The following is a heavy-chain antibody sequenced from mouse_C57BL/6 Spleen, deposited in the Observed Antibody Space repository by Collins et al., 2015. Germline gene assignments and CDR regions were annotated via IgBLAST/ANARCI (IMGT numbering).Heavy chain of an antibody. Sequence: DVQLVESGGGLVQPGGSRKLSCAASGFTFSRFGMHWVRQAPEKGLEWVAYISTGSSTIYYADTVKGRFTISRDNPKNTLFLQMTSLRSEDTAMYYCARSYYRYEAMDYWGQGTSVTVSS. CDR3: ARSYYRYEAMDY. D-gene: IGHD2-14*01. V-gene: IGHV5-17*02. J-gene: IGHJ4*01. CDR2: ISTGSSTI. CDR1: GFTFSRFG.